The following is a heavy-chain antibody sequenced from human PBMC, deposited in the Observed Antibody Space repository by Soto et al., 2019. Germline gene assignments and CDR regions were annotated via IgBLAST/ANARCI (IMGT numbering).Heavy chain of an antibody. CDR3: AKASSAWYGSKNYYFDS. Sequence: EVHLSESGGGVVQPGGSLRLSCVVSGFTFSDYAMDWVRQAPGKGLEWVSEISATGGTTNYADSVKGRYTISRDNSNNTLYLQLTNLRAEDTAMFYCAKASSAWYGSKNYYFDSWGQGALVTDSS. J-gene: IGHJ4*02. CDR2: ISATGGTT. V-gene: IGHV3-23*01. D-gene: IGHD6-19*01. CDR1: GFTFSDYA.